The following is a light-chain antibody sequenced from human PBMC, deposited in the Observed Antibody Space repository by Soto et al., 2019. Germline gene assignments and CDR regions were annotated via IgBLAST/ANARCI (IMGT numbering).Light chain of an antibody. CDR1: SSDVGSYNL. J-gene: IGLJ1*01. V-gene: IGLV2-14*02. Sequence: QSALTQPASVSGSPGQSITISCTGTSSDVGSYNLVSWYQQHPGKAPKLMIYDVSNRPSGVSNRFSGSKSGNTASLTISGLQAEDEANYYCNSFTSSSTYVFGTGTKVPV. CDR2: DVS. CDR3: NSFTSSSTYV.